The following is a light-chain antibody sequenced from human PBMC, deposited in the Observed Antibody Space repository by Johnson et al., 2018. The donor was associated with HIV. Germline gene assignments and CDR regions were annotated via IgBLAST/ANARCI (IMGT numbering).Light chain of an antibody. Sequence: QSLLTQPPSVSAAPGQKVTISCSGSTSNIGNNYVSWYQQLPGTAPKLLIYDNNKRPSGIPDRFSGSKSGTSATLGITGLKTGDEADYYCGTWDSSLSVYVVGTGTKVTVL. CDR1: TSNIGNNY. CDR2: DNN. CDR3: GTWDSSLSVYV. J-gene: IGLJ1*01. V-gene: IGLV1-51*01.